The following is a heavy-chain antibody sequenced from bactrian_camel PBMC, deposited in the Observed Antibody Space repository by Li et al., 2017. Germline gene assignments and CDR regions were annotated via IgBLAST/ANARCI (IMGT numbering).Heavy chain of an antibody. D-gene: IGHD2*01. Sequence: HVQLVESGGGSVQAGATLTLSCATPAITPSGYCMGWFRQAPGKEREGVAVIYTVAGSTYYADSVKGRFTISRDNAEDTVYLQMDTLKSDDTALYYCATDAIFQSGTWSSEADFNYWGRGTQVTVSS. CDR2: IYTVAGST. CDR1: AITPSGYC. J-gene: IGHJ4*01. V-gene: IGHV3S1*01. CDR3: ATDAIFQSGTWSSEADFNY.